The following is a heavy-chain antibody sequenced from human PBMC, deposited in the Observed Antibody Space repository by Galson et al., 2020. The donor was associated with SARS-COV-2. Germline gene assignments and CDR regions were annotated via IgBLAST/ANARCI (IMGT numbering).Heavy chain of an antibody. Sequence: GEYQKIYCAASGFTFSTYAMTWVRHAPGKGLEWVSAISGGVGSTYYADSVKGRFTISRDNSKNTLYLQMNSLRAEDTAVYYCAKGGCYTSCPGDCWGQGTLVTVSS. V-gene: IGHV3-23*01. CDR3: AKGGCYTSCPGDC. J-gene: IGHJ4*02. D-gene: IGHD2-2*01. CDR2: ISGGVGST. CDR1: GFTFSTYA.